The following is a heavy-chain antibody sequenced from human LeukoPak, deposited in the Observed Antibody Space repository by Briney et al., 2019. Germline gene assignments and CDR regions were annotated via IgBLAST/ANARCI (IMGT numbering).Heavy chain of an antibody. CDR2: IYHSGST. CDR3: ARVLRYFDWSPFDY. CDR1: GGSISSSNW. Sequence: PSETLSLTCAVSGGSISSSNWWSWVRQPPGKGLEWIGEIYHSGSTNYNPSLKSRVTISVDRSKNQFSLKLSSVTAADTAVYYCARVLRYFDWSPFDYWGQGTLVTVSS. V-gene: IGHV4-4*02. D-gene: IGHD3-9*01. J-gene: IGHJ4*02.